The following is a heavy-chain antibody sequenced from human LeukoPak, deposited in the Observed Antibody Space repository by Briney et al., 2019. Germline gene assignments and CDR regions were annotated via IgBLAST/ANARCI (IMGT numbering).Heavy chain of an antibody. D-gene: IGHD3-3*01. CDR1: GYTFTSYD. Sequence: ASVKVSCKASGYTFTSYDINWVRQATEQGLEWMGWMNPNSGNTGYAQKFQGRVTITRNTSISTAYMELSSLRSEDTAVYYCARNYDFWSGYDYWGQGTLVTVSS. CDR3: ARNYDFWSGYDY. CDR2: MNPNSGNT. V-gene: IGHV1-8*03. J-gene: IGHJ4*02.